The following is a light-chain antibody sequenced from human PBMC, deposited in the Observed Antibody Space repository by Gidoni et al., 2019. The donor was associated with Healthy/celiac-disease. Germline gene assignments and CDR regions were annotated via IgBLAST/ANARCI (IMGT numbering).Light chain of an antibody. CDR2: AAS. Sequence: DMQMTQSPSSLSASVGDGVTITCRASQSISSYLNWYQQKPGKAPKLLTYAASSLQSGVPSRFSGSGSGTDFTLTISRLQPDDFATYYCQQSYSTLRTFGGGTQVEIK. CDR1: QSISSY. V-gene: IGKV1-39*01. CDR3: QQSYSTLRT. J-gene: IGKJ4*01.